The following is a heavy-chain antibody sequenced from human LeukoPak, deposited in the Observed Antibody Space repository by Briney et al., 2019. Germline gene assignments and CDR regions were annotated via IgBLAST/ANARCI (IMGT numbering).Heavy chain of an antibody. J-gene: IGHJ4*02. CDR3: AKDWATVGY. Sequence: GGALRLSCAASGFTFSSYGMHWVRQAPGKGLEWVAVISYDGSNKYYADSVKGRFTISRDNSKNTLYLQMNSLRAEDTAVYYCAKDWATVGYWGQGTLVTVSS. CDR2: ISYDGSNK. D-gene: IGHD4-23*01. V-gene: IGHV3-30*18. CDR1: GFTFSSYG.